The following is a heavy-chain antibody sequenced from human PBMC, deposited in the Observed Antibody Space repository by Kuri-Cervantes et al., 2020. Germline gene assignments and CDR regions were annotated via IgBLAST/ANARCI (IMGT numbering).Heavy chain of an antibody. CDR3: AKGFSYDYIDY. CDR1: GFPFSNYA. CDR2: ISGSGGST. J-gene: IGHJ4*02. V-gene: IGHV3-23*01. Sequence: GESLKISCAASGFPFSNYAMNWVRQAPGKGPEWVSVISGSGGSTYYADSVKGRFTISRDNSKNTAYLQMNSLRAEDTAVYYCAKGFSYDYIDYWGQGTLVTVSS. D-gene: IGHD5-18*01.